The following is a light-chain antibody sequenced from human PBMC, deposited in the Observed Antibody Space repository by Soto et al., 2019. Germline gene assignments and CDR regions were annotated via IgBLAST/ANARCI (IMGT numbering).Light chain of an antibody. CDR2: EVT. CDR3: SSYTGGNPSYV. CDR1: SSDVGDYDY. V-gene: IGLV2-8*01. Sequence: LTHPPSASGSPGQSVTISCTGTSSDVGDYDYVSWYQQHPGKAPKLMIYEVTIRPSGVSDRFSGSKSGNTASLTVSGLQAEDEADYYCSSYTGGNPSYVFGTGTKVTVL. J-gene: IGLJ1*01.